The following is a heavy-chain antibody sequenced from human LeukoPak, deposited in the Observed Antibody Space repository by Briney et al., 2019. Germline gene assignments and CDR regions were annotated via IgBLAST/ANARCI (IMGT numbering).Heavy chain of an antibody. Sequence: GGSLRLSCAVSGFTLSSNWMHWVRQAPGKGLEWVSRMDDEGSGTSYADSVKGRFTIPRDNAKNTVYLQMNSLRVEDSAVYYCATVFDYWGQGTLVTVSS. V-gene: IGHV3-74*01. CDR2: MDDEGSGT. CDR1: GFTLSSNW. CDR3: ATVFDY. J-gene: IGHJ4*02.